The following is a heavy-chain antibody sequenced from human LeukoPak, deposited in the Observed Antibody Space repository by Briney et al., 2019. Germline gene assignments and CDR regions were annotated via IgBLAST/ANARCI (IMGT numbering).Heavy chain of an antibody. CDR3: ARDRGGDFWSGYQNWFDP. Sequence: SETLSLTCTVSGGSISSYYWSWIRQPPGKGLEWIGYIYYSGRTNYNPSLKSRVTISVDTSKNQFSLKLSSVTAADTAVYYCARDRGGDFWSGYQNWFDPWGQGTLVTVSS. J-gene: IGHJ5*02. CDR1: GGSISSYY. V-gene: IGHV4-59*01. D-gene: IGHD3-3*01. CDR2: IYYSGRT.